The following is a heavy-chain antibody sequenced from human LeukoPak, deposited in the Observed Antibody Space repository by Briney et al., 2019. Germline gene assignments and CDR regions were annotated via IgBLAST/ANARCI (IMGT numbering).Heavy chain of an antibody. J-gene: IGHJ6*03. Sequence: GGSLRLFCAASGFPFCRLYKHWVRQAPGKGLVWVSHINCCGSSTSDADSVKGRFTISTDNAKKKLYLQMNGLRVEDTAVYYCGRDVYSSTWTTYYYYMDVWGKGTTVTISS. D-gene: IGHD6-13*01. CDR3: GRDVYSSTWTTYYYYMDV. CDR2: INCCGSST. V-gene: IGHV3-74*01. CDR1: GFPFCRLY.